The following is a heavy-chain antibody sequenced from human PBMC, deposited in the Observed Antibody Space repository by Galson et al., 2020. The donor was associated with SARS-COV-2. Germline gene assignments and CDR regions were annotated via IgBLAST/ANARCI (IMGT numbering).Heavy chain of an antibody. J-gene: IGHJ5*02. Sequence: GGSLRLSCAASGFTFSSYTMNWVRQAPGKGLEWLAYIGISGSPIYYADSVKGRFTISRDNAKNSLYLQMNSLRAEDTAVYYCARDHWGYCSSTSCANWFDPWGQGTLVTVSS. CDR3: ARDHWGYCSSTSCANWFDP. CDR1: GFTFSSYT. V-gene: IGHV3-48*04. CDR2: IGISGSPI. D-gene: IGHD2-2*01.